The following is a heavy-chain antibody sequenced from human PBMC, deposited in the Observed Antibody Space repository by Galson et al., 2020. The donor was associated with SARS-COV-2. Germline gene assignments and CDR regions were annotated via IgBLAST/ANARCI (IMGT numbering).Heavy chain of an antibody. Sequence: GGSLRLSCAASGFTFSSYAMHWVRQAPGKGLEYVSAISSNGGSTYYANSVKGRFTISRDNSKNTLYLQMGSLRAEDMAVYYCARGTYCSSTSCYTRDYFDYWGQGTLVTVSS. J-gene: IGHJ4*02. D-gene: IGHD2-2*02. CDR3: ARGTYCSSTSCYTRDYFDY. V-gene: IGHV3-64*01. CDR2: ISSNGGST. CDR1: GFTFSSYA.